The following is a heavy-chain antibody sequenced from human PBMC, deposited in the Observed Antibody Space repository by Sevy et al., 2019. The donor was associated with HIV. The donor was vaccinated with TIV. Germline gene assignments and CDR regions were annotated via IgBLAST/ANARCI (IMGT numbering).Heavy chain of an antibody. CDR2: ISSSSSYM. CDR3: AREYYDSSSSVYIDY. D-gene: IGHD3-22*01. V-gene: IGHV3-21*01. J-gene: IGHJ4*02. CDR1: GFTFSSYS. Sequence: GGSLRLSCAASGFTFSSYSMNWVRQAPGKGLEWVSSISSSSSYMYYADSVKGRFTISRDNAKNSLYLQMNSLRAEDTAVYYCAREYYDSSSSVYIDYWGQGTLVTVSS.